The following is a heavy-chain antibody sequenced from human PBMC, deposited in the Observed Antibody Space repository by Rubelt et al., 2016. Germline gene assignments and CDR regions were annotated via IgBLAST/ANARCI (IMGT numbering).Heavy chain of an antibody. CDR2: INHSGST. CDR3: AGEYGMDV. V-gene: IGHV4-34*01. Sequence: QVQQQQWGAGLLKPSETLSLTCAVYGGSFSDYYWSWIRQPPGKGLEWIGQINHSGSTNYNPSLKSRVTISVDTSKNQFSLKLSSVTAADTAVYYCAGEYGMDVWGQGTTVTVSS. D-gene: IGHD2/OR15-2a*01. J-gene: IGHJ6*02. CDR1: GGSFSDYY.